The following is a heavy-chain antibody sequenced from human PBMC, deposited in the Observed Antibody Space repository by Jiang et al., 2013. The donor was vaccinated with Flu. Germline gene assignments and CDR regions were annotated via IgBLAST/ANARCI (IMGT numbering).Heavy chain of an antibody. CDR2: INPNSGGT. CDR1: GYTFTGYY. J-gene: IGHJ3*02. D-gene: IGHD6-19*01. V-gene: IGHV1-2*04. CDR3: ARSSSIQWLGGAEDAFDI. Sequence: SGAEVKKPGASVKVSCKASGYTFTGYYMHWVRQAPGQGLEWMGWINPNSGGTNYAQKFQGWVTMTRDTSISTAYMELSRLRSDDTAVYYCARSSSIQWLGGAEDAFDIWGQGTMVTVSS.